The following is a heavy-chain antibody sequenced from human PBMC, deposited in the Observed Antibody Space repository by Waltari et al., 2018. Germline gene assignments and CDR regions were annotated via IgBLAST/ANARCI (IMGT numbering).Heavy chain of an antibody. D-gene: IGHD5-12*01. Sequence: QVQLQESGPGLVKPSETLSLTCTVSGGSISSYYWSWIRQPPGKGLEWIGYIYYSGSTNYNPSLKGRVTISVDTSKNQFSLKRSSVTAADTAVYYCARVPRLRGGDYYYYYGMDVWGQGITVTVSS. CDR3: ARVPRLRGGDYYYYYGMDV. CDR2: IYYSGST. J-gene: IGHJ6*02. V-gene: IGHV4-59*01. CDR1: GGSISSYY.